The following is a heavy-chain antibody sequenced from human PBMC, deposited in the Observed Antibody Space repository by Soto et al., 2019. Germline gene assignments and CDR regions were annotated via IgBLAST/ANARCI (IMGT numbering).Heavy chain of an antibody. Sequence: GGSLRLSCAASGFTFGTYAMNWVRQAPGKGLEWVSTITDVGDPTYYADSVKGRFTISRDNSKNTLYLQMDSLRADDTAVYYCAKAFYSRNAGEVFDSWGQGPLVTVS. J-gene: IGHJ4*02. CDR1: GFTFGTYA. CDR3: AKAFYSRNAGEVFDS. D-gene: IGHD3-16*01. CDR2: ITDVGDPT. V-gene: IGHV3-23*01.